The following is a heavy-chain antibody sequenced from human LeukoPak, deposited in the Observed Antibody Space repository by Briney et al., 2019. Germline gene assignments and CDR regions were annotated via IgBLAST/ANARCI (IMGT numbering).Heavy chain of an antibody. V-gene: IGHV4-34*01. D-gene: IGHD3-22*01. Sequence: SETLSLTCAVYGGSFSGYYWSWIRQPPGKGLEWIGEINHSGSTNYNPSLKSRVTISVDTSKNQFSLKLSSVTAADTAVYYCARGETYYYDSSGNWFDPWGQGTLVTVSS. CDR2: INHSGST. J-gene: IGHJ5*02. CDR3: ARGETYYYDSSGNWFDP. CDR1: GGSFSGYY.